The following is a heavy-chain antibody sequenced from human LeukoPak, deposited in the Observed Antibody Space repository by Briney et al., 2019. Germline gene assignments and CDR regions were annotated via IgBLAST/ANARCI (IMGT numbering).Heavy chain of an antibody. D-gene: IGHD3-22*01. CDR3: AKDGDYYDSSGSLKEYYFGY. J-gene: IGHJ4*02. CDR1: GFTFSSYG. V-gene: IGHV3-30*02. CDR2: IRYDGSNK. Sequence: PGGSLRLSCAASGFTFSSYGMHWVRQAPGKGLEWVAFIRYDGSNKYYADSVKGRFTISRDNSKNTLYLQMNSLRAEDTAVYYCAKDGDYYDSSGSLKEYYFGYWGQGTLVTVSS.